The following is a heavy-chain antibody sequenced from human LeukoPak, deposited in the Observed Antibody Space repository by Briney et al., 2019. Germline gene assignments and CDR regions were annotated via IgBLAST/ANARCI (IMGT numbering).Heavy chain of an antibody. Sequence: PGGSLRLSCAASGFTFSDYAMHWVRQAPGKGLEWVAVIWYDGSNKYYADSVKGRFTISRDNSKNTLYLQMNSLRAEDTAVYYCARDRGGSYDGPIDYWGQGTLVTVSS. CDR2: IWYDGSNK. V-gene: IGHV3-33*08. CDR1: GFTFSDYA. D-gene: IGHD1-26*01. CDR3: ARDRGGSYDGPIDY. J-gene: IGHJ4*02.